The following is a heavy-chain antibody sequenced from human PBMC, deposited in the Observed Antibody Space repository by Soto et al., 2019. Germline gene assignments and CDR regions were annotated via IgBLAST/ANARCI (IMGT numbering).Heavy chain of an antibody. D-gene: IGHD2-15*01. Sequence: EVHLVESGGGLVKPGGSLRLSCAVSGFTFSSCTMNWVRQAPGKGLEWVSSISPSTSHIYYADSVKGRFTISRDNAKNSLCLQMNSLRAEATAVYYCSGCSGGACHQNYGMDVWGQGTTVTVSS. CDR2: ISPSTSHI. CDR3: SGCSGGACHQNYGMDV. CDR1: GFTFSSCT. V-gene: IGHV3-21*01. J-gene: IGHJ6*02.